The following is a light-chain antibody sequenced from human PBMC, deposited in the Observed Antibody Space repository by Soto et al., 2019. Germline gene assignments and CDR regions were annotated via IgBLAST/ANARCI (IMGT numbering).Light chain of an antibody. CDR3: LQDYNYPYT. V-gene: IGKV1-6*01. Sequence: AIQMTQSPSSLSASVGDRVTITCRASQDIRIDLAWYQQKPGKAPKLLIYAASSLQSGVSSRFSGSGSGTDFTLTISSLQPEDFATYYCLQDYNYPYTFGQGTKLEIK. CDR1: QDIRID. J-gene: IGKJ2*01. CDR2: AAS.